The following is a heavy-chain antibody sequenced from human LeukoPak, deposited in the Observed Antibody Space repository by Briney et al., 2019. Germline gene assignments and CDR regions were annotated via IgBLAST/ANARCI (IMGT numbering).Heavy chain of an antibody. CDR2: IRSDATTT. Sequence: RGSLRLSCAASGFTFSPYWMHWVRHAPGKGLVWVSHIRSDATTTTYADSVKGRFTISRDNAKNTLYLQMNSLRAEDTAVYYCARDNSYGSDVWGQGTTVTVSS. V-gene: IGHV3-74*01. J-gene: IGHJ6*02. CDR1: GFTFSPYW. CDR3: ARDNSYGSDV.